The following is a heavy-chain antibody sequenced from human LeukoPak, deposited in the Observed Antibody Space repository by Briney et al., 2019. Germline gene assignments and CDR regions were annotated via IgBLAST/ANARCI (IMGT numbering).Heavy chain of an antibody. CDR1: GLTFTSHG. CDR3: ANCPSPTRCYGLQLQY. V-gene: IGHV3-23*01. CDR2: ISGRAGGT. Sequence: RGSLGLSCVGSGLTFTSHGMSGVRPAHGWGLEGVSLISGRAGGTYYADSRKGRLTISRDNSNNTLYLQMDSLRADDTAVYYCANCPSPTRCYGLQLQYWGQGTLVTVSS. J-gene: IGHJ4*02. D-gene: IGHD2-2*01.